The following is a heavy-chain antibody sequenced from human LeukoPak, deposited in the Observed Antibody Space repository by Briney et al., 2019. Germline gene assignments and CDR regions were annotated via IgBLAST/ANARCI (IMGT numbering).Heavy chain of an antibody. V-gene: IGHV1-18*01. CDR2: ISAYNGNT. CDR1: GYTFTSYG. J-gene: IGHJ6*02. CDR3: ARDWEYSSGWYRFNYYYGMDV. Sequence: ASVKVSCKASGYTFTSYGISWVRQAPGQGLEWTGWISAYNGNTNYAQKLQGRVTMTTDTSTSTAYMELRSLRSDDTAVYYCARDWEYSSGWYRFNYYYGMDVWGQGTTVTVSS. D-gene: IGHD6-19*01.